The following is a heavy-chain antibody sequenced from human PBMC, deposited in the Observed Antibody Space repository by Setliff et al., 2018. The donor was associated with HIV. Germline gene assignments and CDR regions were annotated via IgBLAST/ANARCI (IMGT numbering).Heavy chain of an antibody. Sequence: ASVKVSCKISGYTLSELSMHWVRQAPGKGLEWMVGFNPEEGKTIYAQEFQGRVTMTEDTSTDTAFMDLNNLRSEDTDVYYCAASISSRHYYGSALWGRGTLVTVSS. CDR1: GYTLSELS. D-gene: IGHD3-10*01. CDR3: AASISSRHYYGSAL. V-gene: IGHV1-24*01. CDR2: FNPEEGKT. J-gene: IGHJ2*01.